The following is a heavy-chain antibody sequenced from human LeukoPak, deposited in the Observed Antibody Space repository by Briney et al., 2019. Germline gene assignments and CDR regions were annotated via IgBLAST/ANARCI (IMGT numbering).Heavy chain of an antibody. Sequence: PSETLSLTCTVSGGSISSYYWSWIRQPPGKGLEWIGEINHSGSTNYNPSLKSRVTISVDTSKNQFSLKLSSVTAADTAVYYCARYRRVKGRAAGSGSPSYMDVWGKGTTVTISS. D-gene: IGHD3-10*01. CDR2: INHSGST. CDR1: GGSISSYY. J-gene: IGHJ6*03. CDR3: ARYRRVKGRAAGSGSPSYMDV. V-gene: IGHV4-34*01.